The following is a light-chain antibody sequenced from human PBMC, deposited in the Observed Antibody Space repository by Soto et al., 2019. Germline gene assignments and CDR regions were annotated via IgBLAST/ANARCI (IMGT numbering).Light chain of an antibody. Sequence: EIVLTQSPATLSLSPGARATLSCRASESVSSNLAWYQQKPGQAPRLLIYDASNRATGIPARFSGSGSATDFTLTIGSLESGDSAVYYCQQRSNWPLTFVGGTKVEIK. CDR1: ESVSSN. V-gene: IGKV3-11*01. CDR3: QQRSNWPLT. CDR2: DAS. J-gene: IGKJ4*01.